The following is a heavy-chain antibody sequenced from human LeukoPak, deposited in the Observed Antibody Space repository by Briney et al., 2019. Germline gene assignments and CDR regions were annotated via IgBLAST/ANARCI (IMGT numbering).Heavy chain of an antibody. CDR3: AKVGYSSGPYYFDY. CDR2: IRYDGSNK. Sequence: GGSLRLSCAASGFTFSSYGMHWVRQAPGKGQEWVAFIRYDGSNKYYADSVKGRFTISRDNSKNTLYLQMNSLRAEDTAVYYCAKVGYSSGPYYFDYWGQGTLVTVSS. V-gene: IGHV3-30*02. J-gene: IGHJ4*02. D-gene: IGHD6-19*01. CDR1: GFTFSSYG.